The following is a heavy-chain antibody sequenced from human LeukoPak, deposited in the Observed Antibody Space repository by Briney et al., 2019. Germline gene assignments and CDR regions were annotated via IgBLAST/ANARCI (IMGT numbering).Heavy chain of an antibody. D-gene: IGHD2-15*01. CDR2: INHDGSDT. CDR3: VRGGPSTWS. J-gene: IGHJ5*02. Sequence: GGSLRLSCAASGFTFKLYWMHWVRQVPGRGPVWVSRINHDGSDTIYADSVRGRFTISRDDAKNTLYLQMNNLSAEDTAVYYCVRGGPSTWSWGQGTLVTVSS. V-gene: IGHV3-74*01. CDR1: GFTFKLYW.